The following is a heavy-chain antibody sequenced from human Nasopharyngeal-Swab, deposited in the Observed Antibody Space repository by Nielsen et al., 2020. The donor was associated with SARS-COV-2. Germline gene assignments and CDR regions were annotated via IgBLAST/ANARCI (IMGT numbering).Heavy chain of an antibody. CDR1: GYTFTSYA. CDR3: ARAALLYDSSGYFKASAEYFQH. J-gene: IGHJ1*01. CDR2: INAGNGNT. D-gene: IGHD3-22*01. V-gene: IGHV1-3*01. Sequence: ASVKVSCKASGYTFTSYAMHWVRQAPGQRLEWMGWINAGNGNTKYSQKFQGRVTITRDTSASTAYMELSSLRSEDTAVYYCARAALLYDSSGYFKASAEYFQHWGQGTLVTVSS.